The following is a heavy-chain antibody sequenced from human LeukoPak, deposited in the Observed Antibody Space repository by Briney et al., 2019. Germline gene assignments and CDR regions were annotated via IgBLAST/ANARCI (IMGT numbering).Heavy chain of an antibody. CDR3: AREWGPIAVSGGPGY. CDR2: IWFDGRNK. J-gene: IGHJ4*02. D-gene: IGHD6-19*01. CDR1: GFTFSNYG. V-gene: IGHV3-33*01. Sequence: GGSLRLSCAASGFTFSNYGMHWVRLAPGQGLEWVALIWFDGRNKFHADSVKGRFTISRDNSKNTLFLQMNSLRAEDTAVYYCAREWGPIAVSGGPGYWGQGALVTVSS.